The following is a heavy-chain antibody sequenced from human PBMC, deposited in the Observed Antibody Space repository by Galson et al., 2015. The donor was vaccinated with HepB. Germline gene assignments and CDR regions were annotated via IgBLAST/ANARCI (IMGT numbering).Heavy chain of an antibody. D-gene: IGHD3-22*01. CDR3: AHTPGDSSAYKNWFDT. CDR1: GISFSPNGVG. Sequence: PALVKPTQTLTLTCTFSGISFSPNGVGVGWFRQPPGKALEWLAVIYGDEDKRYSPFLQTRLTISKDTSKDQGVLILADMNPVDTGTYYCAHTPGDSSAYKNWFDTWGQGTPVTVSS. CDR2: IYGDEDK. J-gene: IGHJ5*02. V-gene: IGHV2-5*02.